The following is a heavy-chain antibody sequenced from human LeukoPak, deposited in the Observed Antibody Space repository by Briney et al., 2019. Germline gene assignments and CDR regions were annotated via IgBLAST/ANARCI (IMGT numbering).Heavy chain of an antibody. CDR2: IYYSGST. Sequence: SQTLSLTCTVSGGSISSGGYYWSWIRQHPGKGLEWIGYIYYSGSTYYNPSLKSRVTISVDRSKNQFSLKLSSVTAADTAVYYCARVYGSYWTFFDYWGQGTLVTVSS. J-gene: IGHJ4*02. CDR1: GGSISSGGYY. V-gene: IGHV4-31*03. CDR3: ARVYGSYWTFFDY. D-gene: IGHD1-26*01.